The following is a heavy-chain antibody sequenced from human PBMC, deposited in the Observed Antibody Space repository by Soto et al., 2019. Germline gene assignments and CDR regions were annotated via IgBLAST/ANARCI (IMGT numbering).Heavy chain of an antibody. CDR1: GFTFRSFA. CDR2: ISYDGTNK. V-gene: IGHV3-30-3*01. Sequence: PGGSLRLSCAASGFTFRSFARHWVRQAPGKGLGWVAVISYDGTNKYYTDSVKGRFTISRDNSNNMLYLQMNSLRVEDTAVYHCARDDSGSTWAAYNWFDSWGQGTLVTVSS. J-gene: IGHJ5*01. D-gene: IGHD1-20*01. CDR3: ARDDSGSTWAAYNWFDS.